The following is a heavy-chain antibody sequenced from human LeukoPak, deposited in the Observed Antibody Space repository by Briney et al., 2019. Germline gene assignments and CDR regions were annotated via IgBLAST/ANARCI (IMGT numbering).Heavy chain of an antibody. CDR1: GYTFTGYY. D-gene: IGHD2-15*01. Sequence: ASVKVSCKASGYTFTGYYMHWVRQAPGQGLEWMGWINPNSGGTNYAQKFQGRVTMTRDTSISTAYMELSSLRSDDTAVYYCARDQGCSGGSCYRWFDPWGQGTLVTVSS. CDR2: INPNSGGT. CDR3: ARDQGCSGGSCYRWFDP. J-gene: IGHJ5*02. V-gene: IGHV1-2*02.